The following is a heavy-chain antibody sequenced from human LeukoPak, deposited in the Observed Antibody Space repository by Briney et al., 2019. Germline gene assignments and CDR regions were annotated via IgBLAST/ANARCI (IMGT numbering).Heavy chain of an antibody. V-gene: IGHV3-48*03. CDR1: GFTFSSYE. J-gene: IGHJ4*02. CDR3: ARSSWFNFDY. Sequence: PGGSLRLSCAASGFTFSSYEMNWVRQAPGKGLEWVSYISSSGSTIYYADSVKGRFTISRDNAKNSLYLQMNSLRAEDTAVYYCARSSWFNFDYWGQGTLVTVSS. CDR2: ISSSGSTI. D-gene: IGHD6-13*01.